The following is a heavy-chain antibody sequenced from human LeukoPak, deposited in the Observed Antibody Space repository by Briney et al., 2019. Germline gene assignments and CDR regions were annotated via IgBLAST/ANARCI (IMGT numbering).Heavy chain of an antibody. CDR3: ARDDLSYGLKVFDY. CDR1: GFTFSSYE. D-gene: IGHD5-18*01. J-gene: IGHJ4*02. Sequence: GGSLRLSCAASGFTFSSYEMNWVRQAPGKGLEWVSYISSSGSTICYADSVKGRFTISRDNAKNSLYLQMNSLRAEDTAVYYCARDDLSYGLKVFDYWGQGTLVTVSS. V-gene: IGHV3-48*03. CDR2: ISSSGSTI.